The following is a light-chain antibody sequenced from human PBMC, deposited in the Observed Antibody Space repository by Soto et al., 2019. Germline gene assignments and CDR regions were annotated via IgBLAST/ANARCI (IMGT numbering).Light chain of an antibody. CDR3: KQYNSYSLT. CDR2: DAS. Sequence: GDRVTITCRASQSISSWLAWYQQKPGKAPKLLIYDASSLESGVPSRFSGSGSGTEFTLTISSLQPDDFATYYCKQYNSYSLTFGPGTKVDIK. J-gene: IGKJ3*01. V-gene: IGKV1-5*01. CDR1: QSISSW.